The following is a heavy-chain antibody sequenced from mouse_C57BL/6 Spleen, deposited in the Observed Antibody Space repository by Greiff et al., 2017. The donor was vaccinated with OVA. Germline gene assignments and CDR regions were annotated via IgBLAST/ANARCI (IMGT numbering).Heavy chain of an antibody. Sequence: QVQLQQPGAELVKPGASVKLSCKASGYTFTSYWMQWVKQRPGQGLEWIGEIDPSDSYTNYNQKFKGKATLTVDTSSSTAYMQLSSLTSEDSAVYYCARDLPCYGTRGYAMDYWGQGTSVTVSS. CDR3: ARDLPCYGTRGYAMDY. CDR1: GYTFTSYW. J-gene: IGHJ4*01. CDR2: IDPSDSYT. D-gene: IGHD1-1*01. V-gene: IGHV1-50*01.